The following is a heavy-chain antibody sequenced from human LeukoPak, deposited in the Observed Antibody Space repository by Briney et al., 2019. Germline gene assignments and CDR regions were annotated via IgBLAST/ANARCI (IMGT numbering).Heavy chain of an antibody. D-gene: IGHD6-19*01. J-gene: IGHJ4*02. V-gene: IGHV3-21*01. Sequence: PGGSLTLSCAASGFTFSSYSMNWVRQAPGKGLGWVSSISSSSSYIYYADSVKGRFTISRDNAKNSLYLQMNSLRAEDTSVYYCASWISSGWYGWGQGTLVTVSS. CDR2: ISSSSSYI. CDR1: GFTFSSYS. CDR3: ASWISSGWYG.